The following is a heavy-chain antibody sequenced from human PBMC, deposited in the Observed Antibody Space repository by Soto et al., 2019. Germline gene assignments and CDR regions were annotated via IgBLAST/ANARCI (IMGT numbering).Heavy chain of an antibody. Sequence: QVHLVQSGAEVKKPGASVKVSCKGSGYGVTTYGITWVRQAPGQGREWMAWISAHNGNTNYAQKLQGRVTVTRDTSTSTAYMELRSLRSDDTAVYYCARGRYGDYWGQGALATVSS. CDR1: GYGVTTYG. D-gene: IGHD1-1*01. CDR3: ARGRYGDY. J-gene: IGHJ4*02. CDR2: ISAHNGNT. V-gene: IGHV1-18*01.